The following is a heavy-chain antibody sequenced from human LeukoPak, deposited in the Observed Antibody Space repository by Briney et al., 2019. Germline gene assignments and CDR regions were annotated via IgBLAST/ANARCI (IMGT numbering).Heavy chain of an antibody. D-gene: IGHD1-26*01. CDR3: ARGGDRSYYNLDY. Sequence: PGGSLRLSCAASGFTFSSYAMHWVRQAPGKGLEWVAVISYDGSNKYYADSVKGRFTISRDNSKNTLYLQMNSLRAEDTAVYYCARGGDRSYYNLDYWGQGTLVTVSS. J-gene: IGHJ4*02. CDR2: ISYDGSNK. CDR1: GFTFSSYA. V-gene: IGHV3-30-3*01.